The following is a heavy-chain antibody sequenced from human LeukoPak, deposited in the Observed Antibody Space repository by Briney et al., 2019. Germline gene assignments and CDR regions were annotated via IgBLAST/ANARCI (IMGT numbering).Heavy chain of an antibody. CDR3: ARLTLRGVIQ. J-gene: IGHJ4*02. CDR1: GFTFSSYN. CDR2: IKQDGSEK. D-gene: IGHD3-10*01. Sequence: PGGSLRLSCAASGFTFSSYNMNWVRQAPGKGLEWVANIKQDGSEKYYADSVKGRFTISRDNAKKTLYLQVNSLRAEDTAVYYCARLTLRGVIQWGQGTLVTVSS. V-gene: IGHV3-7*01.